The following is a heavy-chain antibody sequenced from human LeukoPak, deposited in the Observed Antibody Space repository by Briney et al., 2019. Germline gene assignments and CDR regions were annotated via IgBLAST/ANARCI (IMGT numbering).Heavy chain of an antibody. Sequence: ASVKVSCKASGGTFSSYAISWVRQAPGQGLEWMGGIIPIFGTANYAQKFQGRVTITADESTSTAYMELSSLRSEDTAVYYCARDLAARPEDYYYYYMDVWGKGTTVTVSS. CDR2: IIPIFGTA. J-gene: IGHJ6*03. V-gene: IGHV1-69*13. D-gene: IGHD6-6*01. CDR1: GGTFSSYA. CDR3: ARDLAARPEDYYYYYMDV.